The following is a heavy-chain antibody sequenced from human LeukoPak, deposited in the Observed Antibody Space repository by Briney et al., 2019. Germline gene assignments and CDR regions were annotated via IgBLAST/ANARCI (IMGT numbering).Heavy chain of an antibody. CDR1: GFTFDDYA. J-gene: IGHJ4*02. Sequence: PGGSLRLSCAASGFTFDDYAMHWVRQAPGKGLEWVSGISWNSGSIGYADSVKGRFTISRDNSKNTLYLQMNSLRAEDTAVYYCASRSGTYYVFDYWGQGTLVTVSS. V-gene: IGHV3-9*01. D-gene: IGHD3-10*01. CDR2: ISWNSGSI. CDR3: ASRSGTYYVFDY.